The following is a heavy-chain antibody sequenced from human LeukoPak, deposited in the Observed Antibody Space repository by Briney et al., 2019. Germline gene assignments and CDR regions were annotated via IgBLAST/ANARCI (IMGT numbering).Heavy chain of an antibody. CDR2: FDPEDGET. Sequence: ASVKVSCKVSGYTLTELSMHWVRQAPGKGLGWMGGFDPEDGETIYAQKFQGRVTMTGDTSTDTAYMELSSLRSEDTAVYYCATVGYYDSSGYYFPFDYWGQGTLVTVSS. CDR3: ATVGYYDSSGYYFPFDY. V-gene: IGHV1-24*01. J-gene: IGHJ4*02. D-gene: IGHD3-22*01. CDR1: GYTLTELS.